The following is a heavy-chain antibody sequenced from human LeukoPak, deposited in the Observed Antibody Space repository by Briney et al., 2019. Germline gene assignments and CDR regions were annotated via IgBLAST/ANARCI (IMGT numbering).Heavy chain of an antibody. D-gene: IGHD3-10*01. Sequence: SQTLSLTCAVSGGSISSGGYSWSWIRQPPGKGLEWIGYIYHSGSTYYNPSLKSRVTISVDRSKNQFSLKLSSVTAADTAVYYCARITMVRGVAGWFDPWGHGTLVTVSS. CDR3: ARITMVRGVAGWFDP. V-gene: IGHV4-30-2*01. J-gene: IGHJ5*02. CDR2: IYHSGST. CDR1: GGSISSGGYS.